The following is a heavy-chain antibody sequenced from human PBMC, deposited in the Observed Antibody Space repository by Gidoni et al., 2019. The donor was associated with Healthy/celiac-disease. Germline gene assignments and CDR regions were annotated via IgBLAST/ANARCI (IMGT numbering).Heavy chain of an antibody. J-gene: IGHJ3*02. V-gene: IGHV5-51*01. CDR3: ARRLGYCSGGSCPRAFDI. CDR1: GYSFTSYW. CDR2: IYPGDSDT. Sequence: EVQLVQSGAEVKKPGESLKISCKGSGYSFTSYWIGWVRQMPGKGLEWMGIIYPGDSDTRYSPSFQGQVTISADKSISTAYLQWSSLKASDTAMYYCARRLGYCSGGSCPRAFDIWGQGTMVTVSS. D-gene: IGHD2-15*01.